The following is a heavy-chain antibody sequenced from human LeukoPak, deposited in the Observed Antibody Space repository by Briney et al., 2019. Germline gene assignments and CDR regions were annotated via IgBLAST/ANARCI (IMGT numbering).Heavy chain of an antibody. D-gene: IGHD5-18*01. CDR1: GGSISSYY. V-gene: IGHV4-4*07. Sequence: SETLSLTCTVSGGSISSYYWSWIRQPAGKGLEWIGRIQTSGSTNYNPSLKSRVTMSGDTSKNQFSLKLSSVTAADTAVYYCARGRGYSYGYRSRAFDIWGQGTMVTVSS. J-gene: IGHJ3*02. CDR2: IQTSGST. CDR3: ARGRGYSYGYRSRAFDI.